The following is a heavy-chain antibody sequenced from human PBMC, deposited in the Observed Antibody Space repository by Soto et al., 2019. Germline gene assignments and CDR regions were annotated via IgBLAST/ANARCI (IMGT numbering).Heavy chain of an antibody. J-gene: IGHJ5*02. CDR3: ARMATFGALNRFDP. CDR2: MNPGSGDT. D-gene: IGHD3-16*01. V-gene: IGHV1-8*01. Sequence: SVKVSCLASGYSFTNNHGSRVRQATGQGLEWMGWMNPGSGDTGYAEKFHGRVNMTRDISIATAYMELSSLRSDDTAIYYCARMATFGALNRFDPWGQGTLVSVS. CDR1: GYSFTNNH.